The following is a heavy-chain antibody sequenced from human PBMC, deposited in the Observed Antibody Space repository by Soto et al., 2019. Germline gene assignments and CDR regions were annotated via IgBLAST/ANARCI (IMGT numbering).Heavy chain of an antibody. CDR1: GFTFSSHW. V-gene: IGHV3-74*01. J-gene: IGHJ1*01. CDR3: ARDRYFQH. CDR2: INGDGSST. Sequence: GGSLRLSCAVSGFTFSSHWMHWVRQAPGKGLVWVSRINGDGSSTNYADSVKGRFTISRDNAKKTLYLQMNSLRADDTAVYYCARDRYFQHWGQGTLVTVSS.